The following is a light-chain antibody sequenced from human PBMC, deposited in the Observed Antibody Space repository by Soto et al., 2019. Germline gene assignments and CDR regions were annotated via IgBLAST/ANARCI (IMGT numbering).Light chain of an antibody. CDR2: AAS. J-gene: IGKJ1*01. V-gene: IGKV1-5*01. Sequence: DIQMTQSPSTLSASVGDRVTITCRASESISSWLAWYQQKRGKDHKVLIYAASSFQRGVPSRFRGSGSGTDLTLTISCLKSEDFATYYCQQYYSYPRTFGQGTKV. CDR1: ESISSW. CDR3: QQYYSYPRT.